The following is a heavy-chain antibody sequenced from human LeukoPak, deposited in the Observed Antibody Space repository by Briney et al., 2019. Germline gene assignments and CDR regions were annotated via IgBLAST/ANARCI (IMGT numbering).Heavy chain of an antibody. CDR3: ARDTDYGDYVSGY. CDR2: ISSSGSYI. Sequence: GGSLRLSCAASGFTFSSYSMNWVRQAPGKGLEWVSSISSSGSYIYYADSVKGRFTISSDNAKNSLYLQMNSLRAEDTAVYYCARDTDYGDYVSGYWGQGTLVTVSS. J-gene: IGHJ4*02. CDR1: GFTFSSYS. V-gene: IGHV3-21*01. D-gene: IGHD4-17*01.